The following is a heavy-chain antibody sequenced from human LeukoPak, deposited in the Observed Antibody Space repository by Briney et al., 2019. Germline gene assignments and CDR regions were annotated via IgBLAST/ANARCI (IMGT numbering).Heavy chain of an antibody. V-gene: IGHV4-59*08. CDR1: GASISSYY. D-gene: IGHD6-19*01. Sequence: PSETLSLTCTVSGASISSYYWSWIRQPPGKGLEWIGYIYYSGGTNYNPSLKSRVTISVDTSKSRFSLKLSSVTAADTAVYYCARAGSGWSFDYWGQGTLVTVSS. J-gene: IGHJ4*02. CDR2: IYYSGGT. CDR3: ARAGSGWSFDY.